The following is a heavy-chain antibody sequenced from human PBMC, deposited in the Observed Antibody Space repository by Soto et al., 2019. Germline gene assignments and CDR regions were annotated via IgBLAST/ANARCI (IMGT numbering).Heavy chain of an antibody. CDR1: GWSFSGYY. V-gene: IGHV4-34*01. CDR3: ASSSFLRSGDLFHGLDV. CDR2: INHSGST. Sequence: PSETLSLTCAVYGWSFSGYYWTLIRQPPGTGLEWIGEINHSGSTNYNPSLKSRVTISVDTSKNQFSLKLTSVTAADTAVYYCASSSFLRSGDLFHGLDVWGQGTTVTVSS. D-gene: IGHD3-10*01. J-gene: IGHJ6*02.